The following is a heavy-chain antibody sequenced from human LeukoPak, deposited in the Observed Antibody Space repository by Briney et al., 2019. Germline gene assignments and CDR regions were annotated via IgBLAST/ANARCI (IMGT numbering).Heavy chain of an antibody. CDR3: ARVSSGSTEFDY. J-gene: IGHJ4*02. V-gene: IGHV4-59*01. CDR2: IYYSGST. D-gene: IGHD3-22*01. CDR1: GGSISSYY. Sequence: SETLSLTCTVSGGSISSYYWSWLRQPPGKGLEWIGYIYYSGSTNYNPSLKSRVTITVDTSKNQFSLKLSSVTAADTAVYYCARVSSGSTEFDYWGQGTLVTVSS.